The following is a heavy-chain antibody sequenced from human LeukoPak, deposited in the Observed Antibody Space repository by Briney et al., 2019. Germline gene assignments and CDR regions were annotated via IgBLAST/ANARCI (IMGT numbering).Heavy chain of an antibody. Sequence: SRTLSLTCTVSGGSISSGTYYWSWIRQPAGKELEWIGRIYGSGSTNYNPSLKSRVTISLDTSKNHFSLKLSSVTAADTAVYYCAGLADSVGATMYTFNVWGQGTMVTVSS. CDR1: GGSISSGTYY. CDR3: AGLADSVGATMYTFNV. J-gene: IGHJ3*01. CDR2: IYGSGST. D-gene: IGHD1-26*01. V-gene: IGHV4-61*02.